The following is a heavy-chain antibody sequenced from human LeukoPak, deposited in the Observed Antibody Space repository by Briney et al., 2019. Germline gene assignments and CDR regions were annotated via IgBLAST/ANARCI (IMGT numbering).Heavy chain of an antibody. Sequence: SQTLSLTYVVSGDSVSSKNGAWIWLRQSPSRGLEWLGRTYYRSKWYNDYAESMEARMTISQDTSKNQYSLHLNSVTPDDTAVYYCARDFGTTGWHTFDYWGQGTLVTVSS. CDR2: TYYRSKWYN. V-gene: IGHV6-1*01. CDR1: GDSVSSKNGA. CDR3: ARDFGTTGWHTFDY. J-gene: IGHJ4*02. D-gene: IGHD6-19*01.